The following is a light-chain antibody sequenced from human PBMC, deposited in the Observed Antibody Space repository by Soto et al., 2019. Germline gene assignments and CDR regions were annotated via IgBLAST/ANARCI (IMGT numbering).Light chain of an antibody. Sequence: IQMTQSPSTLSASVGDRVTMTCRASQSVRGRLAWHQQKPGKAPKLLIYEASSVESGVPSRFSGSGSGTEFTLTINSLQPDDFATYYCQQYDKYPWTLGQGTKVDIK. V-gene: IGKV1-5*03. J-gene: IGKJ1*01. CDR2: EAS. CDR1: QSVRGR. CDR3: QQYDKYPWT.